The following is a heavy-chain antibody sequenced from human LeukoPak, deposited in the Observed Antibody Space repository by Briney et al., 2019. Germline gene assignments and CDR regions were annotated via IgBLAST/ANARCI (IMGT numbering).Heavy chain of an antibody. V-gene: IGHV1-3*03. J-gene: IGHJ6*03. CDR3: ARDGSGSYYYYYYMDV. CDR1: GYTFTSYG. CDR2: INAGNGST. Sequence: ASVKVSCKASGYTFTSYGISWVRQAPGQRLEWMGWINAGNGSTKYSQEFQGRVTITRDTSASTAYMELSSLRSEDMAVYYCARDGSGSYYYYYYMDVWGKGTAVTVSS. D-gene: IGHD1-26*01.